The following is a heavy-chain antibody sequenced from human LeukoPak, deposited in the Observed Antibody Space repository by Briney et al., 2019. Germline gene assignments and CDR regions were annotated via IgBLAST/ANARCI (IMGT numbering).Heavy chain of an antibody. J-gene: IGHJ4*02. V-gene: IGHV3-11*04. D-gene: IGHD2-15*01. CDR2: ISSIGSTI. CDR1: GFTFTDYY. CDR3: AGEVRDCSGGSCYHTDDY. Sequence: VGTPRLSCAASGFTFTDYYMSWIRPAPRKGLGWVSYISSIGSTIYYADSVKGRFTISRDNAKNSLYLQMNSLRAEDTAVYYCAGEVRDCSGGSCYHTDDYWGQGTLVTVSS.